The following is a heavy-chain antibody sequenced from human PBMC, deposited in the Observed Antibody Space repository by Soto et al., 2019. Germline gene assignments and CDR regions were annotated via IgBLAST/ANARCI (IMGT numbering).Heavy chain of an antibody. V-gene: IGHV4-61*01. CDR2: IYYSGST. D-gene: IGHD5-18*01. CDR1: GGSVSSGSYY. Sequence: HVQLQESGPGLVKPSETLSLTCTVSGGSVSSGSYYWSWIRQPPGKGLEWIGYIYYSGSTNYNPSLKSRVIIAVDTAKNQCSLKLSSVTAADTAVYYCARDNVDTAMVSRGMDVWGQGTTVTVS. CDR3: ARDNVDTAMVSRGMDV. J-gene: IGHJ6*02.